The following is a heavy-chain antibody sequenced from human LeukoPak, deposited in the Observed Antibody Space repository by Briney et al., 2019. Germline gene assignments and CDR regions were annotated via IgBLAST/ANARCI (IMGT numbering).Heavy chain of an antibody. Sequence: GGSLRLSCVASGFTFSSYTMSWVRQAPGEGLEWVSAISGSGGSTYYADSVKGRFTISRDNSKNTLYLQMNSLRAEDTAVYYCAEDGAPWAYSNYEIRFDPWGQGTLVTVSS. CDR2: ISGSGGST. CDR3: AEDGAPWAYSNYEIRFDP. D-gene: IGHD4-11*01. J-gene: IGHJ5*02. V-gene: IGHV3-23*01. CDR1: GFTFSSYT.